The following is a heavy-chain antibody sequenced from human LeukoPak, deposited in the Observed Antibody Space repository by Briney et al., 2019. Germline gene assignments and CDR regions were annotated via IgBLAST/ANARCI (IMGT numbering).Heavy chain of an antibody. D-gene: IGHD3-10*01. CDR2: ISYDGSNK. CDR3: AKDQNTMVRGVIDY. Sequence: GGSLRLSCAASGFTFSSYAMHWVRQAPGKGLEWVAVISYDGSNKYYADSVKGRFTISRDNSKNTLYLQMNSLRAEDTAVYYCAKDQNTMVRGVIDYWGQGTLVTVSS. CDR1: GFTFSSYA. J-gene: IGHJ4*02. V-gene: IGHV3-30-3*01.